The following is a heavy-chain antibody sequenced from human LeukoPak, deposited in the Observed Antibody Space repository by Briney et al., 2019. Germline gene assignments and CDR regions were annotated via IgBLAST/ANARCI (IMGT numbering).Heavy chain of an antibody. V-gene: IGHV4-39*01. CDR2: IYYSGST. D-gene: IGHD6-13*01. J-gene: IGHJ4*02. CDR1: GGSISSSSYY. Sequence: SETLSLTCTVSGGSISSSSYYWGWIRQPPGKGLEWIGSIYYSGSTYYNPSLKSRVTISVDTSKNQFSLKLSSVTAADTAVYYCARQGTTIAGPPFSFDYWGQGTLVTVSS. CDR3: ARQGTTIAGPPFSFDY.